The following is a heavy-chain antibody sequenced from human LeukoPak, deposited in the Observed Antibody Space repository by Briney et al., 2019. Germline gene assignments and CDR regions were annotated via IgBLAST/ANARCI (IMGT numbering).Heavy chain of an antibody. CDR1: GGSISSSSYY. Sequence: SETLSLTCTVSGGSISSSSYYWDWVRQPPGKGLEWIGTIYYSGSTYYNPSLKSRVTISVDTSKNQFSLELTSVTAADTAVYYCARTIWGNWFDPWGQGTLVTVSS. CDR2: IYYSGST. J-gene: IGHJ5*02. D-gene: IGHD7-27*01. V-gene: IGHV4-39*07. CDR3: ARTIWGNWFDP.